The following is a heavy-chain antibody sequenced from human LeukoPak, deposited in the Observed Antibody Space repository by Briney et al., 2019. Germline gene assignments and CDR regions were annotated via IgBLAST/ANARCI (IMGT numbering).Heavy chain of an antibody. D-gene: IGHD2-2*03. CDR2: ISAYNGNT. J-gene: IGHJ4*02. Sequence: ASVKVSCKASGYTFTSYGISWVRQAPGQGLEWMGWISAYNGNTNYAQKLQGRVTMTTDTSTSTAYMELRGLRSDDTAVYYCATGYCSSTNCRIDYWGQGTLVSVSS. V-gene: IGHV1-18*01. CDR1: GYTFTSYG. CDR3: ATGYCSSTNCRIDY.